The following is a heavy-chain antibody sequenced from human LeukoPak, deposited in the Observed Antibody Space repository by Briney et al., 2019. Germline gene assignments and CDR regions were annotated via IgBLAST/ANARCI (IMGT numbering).Heavy chain of an antibody. V-gene: IGHV4-39*01. J-gene: IGHJ6*03. CDR2: IYYSGST. D-gene: IGHD6-19*01. CDR1: GGSISSSSYY. Sequence: PSETLSLTCTVSGGSISSSSYYWGWIRQPPGKGLEWIVSIYYSGSTYDNPSLKSQVTISVDTSKNQFSLKLSSVTAADTAVYYCASLYSSGWSGYYYYMDLWGKGTTVTVSS. CDR3: ASLYSSGWSGYYYYMDL.